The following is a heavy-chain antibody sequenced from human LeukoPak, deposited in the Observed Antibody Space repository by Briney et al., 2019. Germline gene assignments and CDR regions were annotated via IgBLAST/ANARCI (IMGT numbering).Heavy chain of an antibody. V-gene: IGHV4-59*08. J-gene: IGHJ4*02. D-gene: IGHD6-25*01. Sequence: PSETLSLTCTVSGGSISSYYWSWIRQPPGKGLEWIGYIYYSGSTNYNPSLKSRVTISVDTSKNQFSLKLSSVTAADTAVYYCAITGYSSAAEFDYWGQGTLVTVSS. CDR2: IYYSGST. CDR1: GGSISSYY. CDR3: AITGYSSAAEFDY.